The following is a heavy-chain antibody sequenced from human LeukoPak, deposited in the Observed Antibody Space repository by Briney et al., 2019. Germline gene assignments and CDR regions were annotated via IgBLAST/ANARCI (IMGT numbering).Heavy chain of an antibody. CDR3: ASPPPRGMDV. J-gene: IGHJ6*02. CDR2: INSDGSST. V-gene: IGHV3-74*01. Sequence: SGGSLRLSCAASGFTFSSYWMHWVRQAPGKGLVRVSRINSDGSSTSYADSVKGRFTISRDNAKNTLYLQMNSLRAEDTAVYYCASPPPRGMDVWGQGTTVTVSS. CDR1: GFTFSSYW.